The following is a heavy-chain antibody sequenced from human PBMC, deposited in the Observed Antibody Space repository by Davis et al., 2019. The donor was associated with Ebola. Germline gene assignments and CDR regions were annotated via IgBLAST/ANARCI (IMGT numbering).Heavy chain of an antibody. CDR3: VRGWGRTGMGV. CDR1: GDSVPSAG. CDR2: TYYTSKWYN. D-gene: IGHD1-26*01. V-gene: IGHV6-1*01. J-gene: IGHJ6*02. Sequence: HSQTLSLTCAISGDSVPSAGWNWIRQSPSRGLEWLGRTYYTSKWYNHYAASVKSRTTINPHTSKNQFSLQLNSVTPEDTAVYYCVRGWGRTGMGVWGQGTTVTVSS.